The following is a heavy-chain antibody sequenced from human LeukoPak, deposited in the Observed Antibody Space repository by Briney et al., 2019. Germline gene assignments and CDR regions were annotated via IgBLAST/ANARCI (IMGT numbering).Heavy chain of an antibody. V-gene: IGHV3-23*01. CDR2: ISGSGGST. J-gene: IGHJ4*02. CDR1: GFTFSSYA. CDR3: ARSGYDYYFDY. D-gene: IGHD5-12*01. Sequence: GGSLRLSCAASGFTFSSYAMSWVRQAPGKGLEWVSAISGSGGSTYYADSVKGRFTISRHNSKNTLYLQMNSLRAEDTAVYYCARSGYDYYFDYWGQGTLVTVSS.